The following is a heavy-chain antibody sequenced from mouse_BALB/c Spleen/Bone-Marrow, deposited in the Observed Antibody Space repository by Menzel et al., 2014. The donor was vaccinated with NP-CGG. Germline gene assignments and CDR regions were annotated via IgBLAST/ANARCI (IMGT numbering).Heavy chain of an antibody. CDR1: GYTFXRYW. CDR3: ARNYGNYVWFAN. CDR2: ILPGSGST. D-gene: IGHD2-1*01. V-gene: IGHV1-9*01. J-gene: IGHJ3*01. Sequence: VQLQQSGAELMKPGASVKISCKATGYTFXRYWIEWVKQRPGHGLEWIGEILPGSGSTNYNEKFKGKATFTADTSSNTAYMRLSSLTSEDSAVYYCARNYGNYVWFANWGQGTLVTVSA.